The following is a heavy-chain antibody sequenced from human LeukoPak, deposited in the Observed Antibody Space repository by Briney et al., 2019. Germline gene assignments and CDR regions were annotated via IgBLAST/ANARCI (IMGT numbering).Heavy chain of an antibody. CDR3: AKVGARGCSSSTCFIY. CDR1: RFTFRSYA. D-gene: IGHD2-2*01. J-gene: IGHJ4*02. Sequence: GGSLRLSCAASRFTFRSYAMSRVRQAPGKGLEWVSAISGSGDTTYYADSVKGRFTISRDNSKNTLYLQMNSLRPEDTAVYYCAKVGARGCSSSTCFIYWGQGTLVTVSS. V-gene: IGHV3-23*01. CDR2: ISGSGDTT.